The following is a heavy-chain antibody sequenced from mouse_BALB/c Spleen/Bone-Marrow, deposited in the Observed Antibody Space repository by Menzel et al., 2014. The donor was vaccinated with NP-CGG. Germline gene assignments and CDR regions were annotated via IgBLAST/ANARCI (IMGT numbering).Heavy chain of an antibody. Sequence: EVMLVESGGGLVQPGGSLKLSCAASGFDFSRYWMSWVRQAPGKGLEWIGEINPDSNTINYTPSLKDKFIISRDNAKNALYLQMSKVKSEDTALYYWARLGYYGWFAYWGQGTLVTVSA. V-gene: IGHV4-1*02. CDR3: ARLGYYGWFAY. J-gene: IGHJ3*01. CDR2: INPDSNTI. CDR1: GFDFSRYW. D-gene: IGHD2-3*01.